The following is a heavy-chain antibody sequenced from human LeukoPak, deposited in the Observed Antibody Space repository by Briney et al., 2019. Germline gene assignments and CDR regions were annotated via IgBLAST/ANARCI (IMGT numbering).Heavy chain of an antibody. CDR3: ARHYGSGSYYRRGIKPYYFDY. V-gene: IGHV4-39*01. CDR1: GGSIGTSAYY. CDR2: IYYSGST. D-gene: IGHD3-10*01. J-gene: IGHJ4*02. Sequence: ASETLSLTCTVSGGSIGTSAYYWGWIRQPPGKGLEWIGHIYYSGSTSYNPSLKSRVTMAIDTSKNQFSLKLSSVTAADTAVYYCARHYGSGSYYRRGIKPYYFDYWGQGTLVTVSS.